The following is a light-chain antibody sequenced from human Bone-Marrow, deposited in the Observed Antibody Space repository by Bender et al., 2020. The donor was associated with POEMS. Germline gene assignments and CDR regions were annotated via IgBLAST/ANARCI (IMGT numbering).Light chain of an antibody. CDR3: CSFSGNLVV. V-gene: IGLV1-44*01. J-gene: IGLJ2*01. CDR1: DSNFGGNN. Sequence: QSVLTQPPSASGTPGQSVIISCSGTDSNFGGNNVNWYQHLPGTAPRLVVYSNYQRPSGVPDRLSGSKSGNTASLTISGLRTDDEAEYYCCSFSGNLVVFGGGNKLTVL. CDR2: SNY.